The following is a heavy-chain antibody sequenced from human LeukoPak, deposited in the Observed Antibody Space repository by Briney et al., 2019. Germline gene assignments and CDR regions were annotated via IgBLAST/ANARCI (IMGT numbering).Heavy chain of an antibody. CDR3: ARIVRDLRQLSDY. CDR1: GDSIATNYY. J-gene: IGHJ4*02. D-gene: IGHD1-1*01. Sequence: SETLSLTCTVSGDSIATNYYWGWIRQPPGKELEWIGSVHYRGSSQYNPSLKSRVTISVDRSKNQFSLKLSSVTAADTAVYYCARIVRDLRQLSDYWGQGTLVTVCS. V-gene: IGHV4-39*07. CDR2: VHYRGSS.